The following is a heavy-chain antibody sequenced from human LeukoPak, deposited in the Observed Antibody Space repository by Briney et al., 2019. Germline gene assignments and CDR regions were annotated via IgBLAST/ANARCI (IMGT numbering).Heavy chain of an antibody. CDR2: IWYDGSNK. CDR1: GFIFSNYG. D-gene: IGHD6-13*01. V-gene: IGHV3-33*06. CDR3: AKLSFLAAAGTNFDY. Sequence: PGGSLRLSCVASGFIFSNYGMHWVRQAPGKGLEWVAIIWYDGSNKYHAESVKGRFTISRDNSKNILYLQMNNLRAEDTAVYYCAKLSFLAAAGTNFDYWGQGTLVTVSS. J-gene: IGHJ4*02.